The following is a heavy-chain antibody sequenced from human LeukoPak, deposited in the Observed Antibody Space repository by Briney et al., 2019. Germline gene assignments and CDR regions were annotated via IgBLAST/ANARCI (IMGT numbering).Heavy chain of an antibody. V-gene: IGHV4-34*01. CDR2: INHSGST. J-gene: IGHJ5*02. D-gene: IGHD3-22*01. CDR3: ARVGYYDSSGYYFRSNWFDP. Sequence: PSETLSLTCAVYGGSFSGYYWSWIRQPPGKGLEWIGEINHSGSTNYNPSLKSRATISVDTSKNQFSLKLSSVTAADTAVYYCARVGYYDSSGYYFRSNWFDPWGQGTLVTVSS. CDR1: GGSFSGYY.